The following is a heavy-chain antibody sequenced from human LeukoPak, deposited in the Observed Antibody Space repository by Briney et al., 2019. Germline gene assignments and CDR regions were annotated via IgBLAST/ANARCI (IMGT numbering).Heavy chain of an antibody. V-gene: IGHV1-18*01. D-gene: IGHD3-22*01. CDR2: ISAYNGNT. CDR3: AAETIVVVDDAFDI. CDR1: GYTFTSYG. J-gene: IGHJ3*02. Sequence: ASVKVSCKASGYTFTSYGISWVRQAPGQGLEWMGWISAYNGNTNYAQKLQGRVTMTTDTSTRTAYMDLRSLRSDDTAVYYCAAETIVVVDDAFDIWGQGTMVTVSS.